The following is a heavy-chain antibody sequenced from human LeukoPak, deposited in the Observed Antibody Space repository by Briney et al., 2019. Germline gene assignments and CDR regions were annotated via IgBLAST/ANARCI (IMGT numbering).Heavy chain of an antibody. CDR1: GLAFSAYK. V-gene: IGHV3-74*01. CDR3: VVGGSPGY. D-gene: IGHD2-15*01. Sequence: GGSLRLSCAVSGLAFSAYKMHWVRQAPRKGLVWVSRISTDGYTTDYADFVQGRFTASRDNTKNTWSLEMNSLRAEDTAVYYCVVGGSPGYWGQGTLVTVSS. CDR2: ISTDGYTT. J-gene: IGHJ4*02.